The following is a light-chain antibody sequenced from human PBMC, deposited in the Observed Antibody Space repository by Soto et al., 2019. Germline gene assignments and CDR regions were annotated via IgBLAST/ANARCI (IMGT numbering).Light chain of an antibody. J-gene: IGKJ1*01. CDR2: AAS. CDR3: QQYYSYPQT. V-gene: IGKV1-8*01. CDR1: QGISSY. Sequence: AIRMTQPPSSFSASTGDRGTITCRASQGISSYLAWYQQKPGKAPKLLIYAASTLQSGVTSRFSGSGSGTDFTLTISCLQSEDFATYYCQQYYSYPQTFGQGTKLDIK.